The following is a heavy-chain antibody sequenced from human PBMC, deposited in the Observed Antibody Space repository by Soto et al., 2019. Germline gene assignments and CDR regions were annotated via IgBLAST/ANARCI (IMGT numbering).Heavy chain of an antibody. Sequence: QVQLQESGPGLVKSSETLSLTCTVSGGSISSYYWSWIRQPPGKGLEWIGYIYYSGSTNYNPSLKSRVTISVDTSKNQFSLKLSSVTAADTAVYYCARDAYCSGGSCYDYWGQGTLVTVSS. J-gene: IGHJ4*02. CDR2: IYYSGST. CDR1: GGSISSYY. V-gene: IGHV4-59*01. CDR3: ARDAYCSGGSCYDY. D-gene: IGHD2-15*01.